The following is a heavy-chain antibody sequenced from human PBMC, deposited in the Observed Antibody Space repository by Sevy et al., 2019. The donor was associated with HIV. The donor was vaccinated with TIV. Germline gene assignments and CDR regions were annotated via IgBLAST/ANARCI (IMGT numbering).Heavy chain of an antibody. V-gene: IGHV3-23*01. J-gene: IGHJ4*02. Sequence: GGSLRLSCAASDFIFSTYAMSWVRQAPGKGLEWVSGISGSGYSTYYANSVKGRFTISRDNSKNTLYLQMNSLRAEDTAVYYCRRGDTLDYWGQGTLVTVSS. CDR3: RRGDTLDY. CDR2: ISGSGYST. D-gene: IGHD5-18*01. CDR1: DFIFSTYA.